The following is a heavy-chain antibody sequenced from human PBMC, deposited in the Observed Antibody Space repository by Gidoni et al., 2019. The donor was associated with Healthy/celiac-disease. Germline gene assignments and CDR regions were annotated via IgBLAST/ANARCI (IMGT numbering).Heavy chain of an antibody. D-gene: IGHD2-8*01. J-gene: IGHJ6*02. V-gene: IGHV1-2*02. Sequence: QVQLVQSGAEVKKPGASVKVSCKASGYTFTGYYMHWGRQAPGQGLEWMGWINPNSGGTNYAQKFQGRVTMTRDTSISTAYMELSRLRSDDTAVYYCARAVAVLMVYAIPEYYGMDVWGQGTTVTVSS. CDR1: GYTFTGYY. CDR2: INPNSGGT. CDR3: ARAVAVLMVYAIPEYYGMDV.